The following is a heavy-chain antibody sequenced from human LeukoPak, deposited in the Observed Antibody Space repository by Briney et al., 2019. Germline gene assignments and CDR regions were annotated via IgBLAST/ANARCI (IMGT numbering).Heavy chain of an antibody. D-gene: IGHD3-16*01. CDR2: IRSKAYGGTT. CDR3: TRKGGPTLDY. Sequence: GGSLRLSCTASGFTFGDYAMSWVRQAPGKGLEWVGFIRSKAYGGTTEYAASVKGRFTIPRDDSKSIAYLQMNSLKTEDTAVYYCTRKGGPTLDYWGQGTLVTVSS. CDR1: GFTFGDYA. J-gene: IGHJ4*02. V-gene: IGHV3-49*04.